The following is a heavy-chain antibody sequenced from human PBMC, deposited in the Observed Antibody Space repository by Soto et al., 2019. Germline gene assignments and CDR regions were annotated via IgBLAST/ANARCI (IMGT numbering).Heavy chain of an antibody. CDR1: GFSFSISP. CDR2: ISYDGTNK. J-gene: IGHJ4*02. D-gene: IGHD1-26*01. Sequence: QVQLVESGGGVVQPGRSLRLSCAASGFSFSISPMHWVRQAPGKGPEWVALISYDGTNKFYADSVKGRFTISRDNSKSTLELQLASLRPEDAAVYYCARDQKTSGGQPWEFYYFDSWGQGTLGTVAS. V-gene: IGHV3-30-3*01. CDR3: ARDQKTSGGQPWEFYYFDS.